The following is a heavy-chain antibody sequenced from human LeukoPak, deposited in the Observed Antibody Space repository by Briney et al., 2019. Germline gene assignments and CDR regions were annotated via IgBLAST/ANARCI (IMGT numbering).Heavy chain of an antibody. CDR3: VRGHDYGDYVSAFDI. V-gene: IGHV3-74*01. Sequence: GPLRLSCTASRFTFSSYWMHWVRQAPGKGLVWVSRINTDRSSTTYAYSAKGRFTISRDNAKNTLYLQMKSLRAEDTALYYCVRGHDYGDYVSAFDIWGQGTMVTVSS. D-gene: IGHD4-17*01. CDR2: INTDRSST. J-gene: IGHJ3*02. CDR1: RFTFSSYW.